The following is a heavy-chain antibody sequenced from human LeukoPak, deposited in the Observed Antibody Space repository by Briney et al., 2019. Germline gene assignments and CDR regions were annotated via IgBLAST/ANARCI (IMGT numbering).Heavy chain of an antibody. J-gene: IGHJ3*02. V-gene: IGHV4-34*01. D-gene: IGHD6-13*01. CDR3: ARKKSYYSSSWPGAFDI. Sequence: SETLSLTCAVYGGSFGGYYWSWIRQPPGKGLEWIGEINHSGSTNYNPSLKSRVTISVDTSKNQFSLKLSSVTAADTAVYYCARKKSYYSSSWPGAFDIWGQGTMVTVSS. CDR2: INHSGST. CDR1: GGSFGGYY.